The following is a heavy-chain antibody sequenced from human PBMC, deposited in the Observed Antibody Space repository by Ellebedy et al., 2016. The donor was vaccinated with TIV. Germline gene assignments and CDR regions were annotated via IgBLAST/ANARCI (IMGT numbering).Heavy chain of an antibody. Sequence: ASVKVSXKASRYTFTSYAMHWVRQAPGQRLEWMGWINAGNGNTKYSQKFQGRVTITRDTSASTAYMELSSLRSEDTAVYYCARIRYSYAVDYWGQGTLVTVSS. CDR1: RYTFTSYA. CDR2: INAGNGNT. V-gene: IGHV1-3*01. J-gene: IGHJ4*02. CDR3: ARIRYSYAVDY. D-gene: IGHD5-18*01.